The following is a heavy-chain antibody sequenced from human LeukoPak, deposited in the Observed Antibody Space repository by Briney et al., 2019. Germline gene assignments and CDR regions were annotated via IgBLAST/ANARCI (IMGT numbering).Heavy chain of an antibody. CDR2: MYTSGST. CDR1: GGSISSYY. J-gene: IGHJ3*02. Sequence: SETLSLTCTVSGGSISSYYWSWIRQPAGKGLEWIGRMYTSGSTNYNPSLKSRVTMSIDTPKNQFSLKLTSVTAADTAVYYCARDGAVAATDAFDIWGQGTMVTVSS. V-gene: IGHV4-4*07. D-gene: IGHD2-15*01. CDR3: ARDGAVAATDAFDI.